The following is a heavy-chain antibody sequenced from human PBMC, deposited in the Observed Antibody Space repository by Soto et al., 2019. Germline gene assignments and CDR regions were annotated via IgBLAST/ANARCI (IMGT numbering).Heavy chain of an antibody. Sequence: KPMNNSSKGFEYNFACYWLAWVCEMPGKGLEVMGIVYPSDSDTRYRTSFQGQVTISADKSISSAYLQWSSRRDSDNSIYYSARGGVSIRSFDYCGQGTPVTLS. CDR1: EYNFACYW. D-gene: IGHD3-3*01. CDR2: VYPSDSDT. V-gene: IGHV5-51*01. CDR3: ARGGVSIRSFDY. J-gene: IGHJ4*02.